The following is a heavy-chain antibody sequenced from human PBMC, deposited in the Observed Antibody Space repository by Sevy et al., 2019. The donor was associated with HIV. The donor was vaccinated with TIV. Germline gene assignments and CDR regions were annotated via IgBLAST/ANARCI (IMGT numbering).Heavy chain of an antibody. D-gene: IGHD3-16*01. CDR3: ARDRGVPRTRGSYQYGMDV. CDR2: ISSSSNFV. CDR1: GFPFSSYD. V-gene: IGHV3-21*06. J-gene: IGHJ6*02. Sequence: GGSLRLSCADSGFPFSSYDMNWVRQAPGQGLEWISSISSSSNFVYQADSVKGRFTISRDNAKNSLFLQMNSLTVEDTAVYYCARDRGVPRTRGSYQYGMDVWGQGTTVTVSS.